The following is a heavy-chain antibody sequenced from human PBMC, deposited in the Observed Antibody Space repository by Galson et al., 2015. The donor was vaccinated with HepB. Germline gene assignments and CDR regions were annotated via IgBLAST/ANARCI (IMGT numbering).Heavy chain of an antibody. Sequence: SLRLSCAASGFTFSSYSMNWVRQAPGKGLEWVSSISSSGSYIYYADSVKGRFTISRDNAKNSLYLQMNSLRVEDTAVYYCARDSPPLRYFDWWKAFDIWGQGTMVTVSS. CDR1: GFTFSSYS. CDR2: ISSSGSYI. CDR3: ARDSPPLRYFDWWKAFDI. D-gene: IGHD3-9*01. J-gene: IGHJ3*02. V-gene: IGHV3-21*04.